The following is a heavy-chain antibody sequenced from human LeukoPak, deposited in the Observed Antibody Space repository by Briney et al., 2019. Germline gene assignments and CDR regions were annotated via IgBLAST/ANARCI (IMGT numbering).Heavy chain of an antibody. V-gene: IGHV3-30*02. J-gene: IGHJ5*02. Sequence: PGGSLRLSCAASGFTFSSYGLHWVRQAPGKGLEWVAFIRYDGSNKYYADSVKGRFTISRDNSKNTLYLQMNSLRAEDTAVYYCAKVHLKRSSTSCGWFDPWGQGTLVTVSS. CDR3: AKVHLKRSSTSCGWFDP. CDR1: GFTFSSYG. CDR2: IRYDGSNK. D-gene: IGHD2-2*01.